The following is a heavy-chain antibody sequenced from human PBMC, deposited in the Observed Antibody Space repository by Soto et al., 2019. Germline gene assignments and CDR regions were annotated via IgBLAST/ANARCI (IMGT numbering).Heavy chain of an antibody. J-gene: IGHJ6*02. CDR3: ARHGAAPAYYYGMDV. CDR1: GGSISSSSYY. V-gene: IGHV4-39*01. D-gene: IGHD6-6*01. CDR2: IYYSGST. Sequence: QLQLQESGPGLVKPSETLSLTCTVSGGSISSSSYYWGWIRQPPGKGLEWIGSIYYSGSTYYNPSLKSRVTISVDTSKNQFSLKLSSVTAADTAVYYCARHGAAPAYYYGMDVWGQGTTVTVSS.